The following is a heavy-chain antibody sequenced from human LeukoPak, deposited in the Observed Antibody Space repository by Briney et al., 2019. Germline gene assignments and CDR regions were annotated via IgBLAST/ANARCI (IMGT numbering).Heavy chain of an antibody. V-gene: IGHV3-30*18. CDR3: AKDSAATFDY. Sequence: GALRLSCAASGFTFSSYGMHWVRQAPGKGLEWVAVISYDGSNKYYADSVKGRFTISRDNSKNTLYLQMNSLRAEDTAVYYCAKDSAATFDYWGQGTLVTVSS. D-gene: IGHD6-25*01. CDR2: ISYDGSNK. CDR1: GFTFSSYG. J-gene: IGHJ4*02.